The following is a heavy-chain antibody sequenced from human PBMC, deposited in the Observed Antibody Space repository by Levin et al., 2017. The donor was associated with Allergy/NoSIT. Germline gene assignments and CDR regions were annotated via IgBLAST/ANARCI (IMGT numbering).Heavy chain of an antibody. CDR2: MGHDETYN. Sequence: GGSLRLSCAVSGFSLLTFGIQWVRQRPGKGLEWVAAMGHDETYNFYEASVKGRFTFSRDPSKNTAHLHMSSLEPEETAVYYCARSLAYGMDVWGQGTAVTVSS. D-gene: IGHD2-21*01. J-gene: IGHJ6*02. V-gene: IGHV3-33*01. CDR3: ARSLAYGMDV. CDR1: GFSLLTFG.